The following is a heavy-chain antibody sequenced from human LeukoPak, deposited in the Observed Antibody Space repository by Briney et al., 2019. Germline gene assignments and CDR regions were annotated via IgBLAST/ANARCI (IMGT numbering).Heavy chain of an antibody. CDR2: VYYSGST. CDR3: ARDADYYGSGSYYSWFDP. CDR1: GGSISSYY. V-gene: IGHV4-59*01. J-gene: IGHJ5*02. Sequence: PSETLSLTCTVSGGSISSYYWSWIRQPPGKGLEWIGYVYYSGSTNYNPSLKSRVTISVDTSKNQFSLKLSSVTAADTAVYYCARDADYYGSGSYYSWFDPWGQGTLVTVSS. D-gene: IGHD3-10*01.